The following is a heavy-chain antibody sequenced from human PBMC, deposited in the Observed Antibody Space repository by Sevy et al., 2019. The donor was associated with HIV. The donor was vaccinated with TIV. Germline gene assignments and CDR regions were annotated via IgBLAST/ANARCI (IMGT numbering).Heavy chain of an antibody. V-gene: IGHV3-7*01. Sequence: GESLKISCAASGFSLNSYWMSWVRQAPGKGLEWVANIKQDGSVKYYVDSVKGRFTISRDNARNLLCLQMNSLRAEDTALYYCVRAIAADGSFWGQGTLVTVSS. J-gene: IGHJ4*02. CDR1: GFSLNSYW. D-gene: IGHD6-13*01. CDR3: VRAIAADGSF. CDR2: IKQDGSVK.